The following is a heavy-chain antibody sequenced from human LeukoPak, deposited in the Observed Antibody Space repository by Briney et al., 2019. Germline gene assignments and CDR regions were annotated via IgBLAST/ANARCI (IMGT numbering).Heavy chain of an antibody. J-gene: IGHJ3*02. CDR2: IYYSGST. CDR1: GGSISSYY. CDR3: ARANFYYDSSGLI. V-gene: IGHV4-59*01. Sequence: SETLSFTCTVSGGSISSYYWSWIRQPPAKGLEWIGYIYYSGSTNYNPPLKSRVTISVDTSKNQFSLKLSSVTAADTAVYYCARANFYYDSSGLIWGQGTMVTVSS. D-gene: IGHD3-22*01.